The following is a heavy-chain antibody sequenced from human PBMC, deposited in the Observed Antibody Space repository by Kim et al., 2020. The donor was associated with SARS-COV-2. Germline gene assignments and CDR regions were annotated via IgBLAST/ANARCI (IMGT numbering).Heavy chain of an antibody. J-gene: IGHJ6*02. CDR1: GGSFSGYY. Sequence: SETLSLTCAVYGGSFSGYYWSWIRQPPGKGLEWIGEINHSGSTNYNPSLKSRVTISVDTSKNQFSLKLSSVTAADTAVYYCARDQGVRYFDWLLYGMDVWGQGTTVTVSS. V-gene: IGHV4-34*01. D-gene: IGHD3-9*01. CDR2: INHSGST. CDR3: ARDQGVRYFDWLLYGMDV.